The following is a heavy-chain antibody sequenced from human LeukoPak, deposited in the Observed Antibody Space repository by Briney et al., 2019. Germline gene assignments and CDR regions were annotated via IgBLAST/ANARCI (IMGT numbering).Heavy chain of an antibody. CDR2: INPNSGGT. J-gene: IGHJ4*02. V-gene: IGHV1-2*02. CDR3: ARDGETNRSPEDY. D-gene: IGHD7-27*01. CDR1: GYTFTGYY. Sequence: ASVKVSCKASGYTFTGYYMHWVRQPPGQGLEWMGWINPNSGGTNYAQKFQGRVTMTRDTSISTAYMELSRLRSDDAAVYCWARDGETNRSPEDYWGQGTLVTVSS.